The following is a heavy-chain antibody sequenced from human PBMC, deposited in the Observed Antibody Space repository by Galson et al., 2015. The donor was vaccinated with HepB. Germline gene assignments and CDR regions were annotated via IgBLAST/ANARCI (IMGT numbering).Heavy chain of an antibody. CDR2: IRSKANNYAT. J-gene: IGHJ4*02. CDR1: GFTFGDYA. V-gene: IGHV3-73*01. Sequence: SLRLSCATSGFTFGDYAMNWFRQAPGKGLEWIGFIRSKANNYATAYTASVKGRFTISRDDSKNTAYLQMNSLRIEDTAVYYCTRLGDLSGYSSRWGQGTLVTVSS. D-gene: IGHD6-13*01. CDR3: TRLGDLSGYSSR.